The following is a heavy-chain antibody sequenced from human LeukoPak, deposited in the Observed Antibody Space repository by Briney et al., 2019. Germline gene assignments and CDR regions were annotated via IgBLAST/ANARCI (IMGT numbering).Heavy chain of an antibody. CDR1: GFTFSNYG. V-gene: IGHV3-64*01. D-gene: IGHD2-2*01. CDR2: ISSNGGST. J-gene: IGHJ3*02. CDR3: ARDSITVSVGAFDI. Sequence: PGWSLRLSCGASGFTFSNYGMHWVRQAPGKGLEYVSAISSNGGSTYYANSVKGRFTISRDNSKNALYLQMGSLRAEDMGVYYCARDSITVSVGAFDIWGQGTMVIVSS.